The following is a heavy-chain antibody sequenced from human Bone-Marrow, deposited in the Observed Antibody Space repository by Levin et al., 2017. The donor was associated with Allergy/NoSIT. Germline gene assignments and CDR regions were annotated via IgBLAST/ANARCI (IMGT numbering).Heavy chain of an antibody. Sequence: HPGGSLRLSCAASGFTFSSYAMHWVRQAPGKGLEWVAVISYDGSNKYYADSVKGRFTISRDNSKNTLYLQMNSLRAEDTAVYYCARDLPPRGYYDFWSGYYLGGMDVWGQGTTVTVSS. V-gene: IGHV3-30-3*01. J-gene: IGHJ6*02. CDR1: GFTFSSYA. CDR2: ISYDGSNK. D-gene: IGHD3-3*01. CDR3: ARDLPPRGYYDFWSGYYLGGMDV.